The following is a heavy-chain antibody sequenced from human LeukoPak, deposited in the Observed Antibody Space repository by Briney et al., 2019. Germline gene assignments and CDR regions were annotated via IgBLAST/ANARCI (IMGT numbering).Heavy chain of an antibody. CDR3: ARSVHHDFWTYFDY. CDR2: INHSGST. D-gene: IGHD3-3*01. J-gene: IGHJ4*02. Sequence: SETLSLTCAVYGGSFSGYYWSWIRQPPGKGLEWIGEINHSGSTNYNPSLKSRVTISVDTSKNQFSLKLSSVTAADTAVYYCARSVHHDFWTYFDYWGQGTVVTVSS. V-gene: IGHV4-34*01. CDR1: GGSFSGYY.